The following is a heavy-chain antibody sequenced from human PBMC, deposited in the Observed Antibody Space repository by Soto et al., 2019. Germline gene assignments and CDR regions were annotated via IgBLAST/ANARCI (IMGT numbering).Heavy chain of an antibody. V-gene: IGHV3-30-3*01. CDR3: ARDSRITMIVVVILGRAFDI. J-gene: IGHJ3*02. CDR2: ISYDGSNK. D-gene: IGHD3-22*01. CDR1: GFTFSSYA. Sequence: GGSLRLSCAASGFTFSSYAMHWVRQAPGNGLEWVAVISYDGSNKYYADSVKGRFTISRDNSKNTLYLQMNSLRAEDTAVYYCARDSRITMIVVVILGRAFDIWGQGTMVTVS.